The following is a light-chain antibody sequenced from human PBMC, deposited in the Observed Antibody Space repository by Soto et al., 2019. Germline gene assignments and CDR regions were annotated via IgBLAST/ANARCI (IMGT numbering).Light chain of an antibody. J-gene: IGLJ1*01. Sequence: QSAMTQPRSVSGSPGQSVTMSCTGTSSDVGGYNFVSWYQHPPGKAPKLMLYDVTNRPSGVPDRFSGSKSDNTASLTISGLQAEDEAEYYCCSYAGSDTYVFGTGTKVTVL. CDR2: DVT. V-gene: IGLV2-11*01. CDR3: CSYAGSDTYV. CDR1: SSDVGGYNF.